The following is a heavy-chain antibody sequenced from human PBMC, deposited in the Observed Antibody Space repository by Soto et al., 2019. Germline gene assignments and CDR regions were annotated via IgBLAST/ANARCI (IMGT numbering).Heavy chain of an antibody. CDR3: TRADVTVTLSVFDP. J-gene: IGHJ5*02. Sequence: QVQLVEYGGGVVQPGRSLRLSCAASGFIFSSFPMHWVRQAPGKGLEWVAVISDDGNTKYYADSVKGRFTISRDNSKNTLYLQMNSVSAEDTAVYYCTRADVTVTLSVFDPWGQGTLVTVSS. D-gene: IGHD4-17*01. CDR2: ISDDGNTK. CDR1: GFIFSSFP. V-gene: IGHV3-30-3*01.